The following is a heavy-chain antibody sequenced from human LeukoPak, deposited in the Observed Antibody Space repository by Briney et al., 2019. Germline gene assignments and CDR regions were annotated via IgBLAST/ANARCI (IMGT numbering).Heavy chain of an antibody. CDR3: ASRKLGNDY. J-gene: IGHJ4*02. V-gene: IGHV4-59*01. CDR1: SGSFSNYY. CDR2: IYYTGT. D-gene: IGHD7-27*01. Sequence: SETLSLTCAVYSGSFSNYYWSWIRQSPGKGLEWIGYIYYTGTSYNPSLKSRVTISADTSKNQFSLKLISVTAADTAVYYCASRKLGNDYWGQGTLVTVSS.